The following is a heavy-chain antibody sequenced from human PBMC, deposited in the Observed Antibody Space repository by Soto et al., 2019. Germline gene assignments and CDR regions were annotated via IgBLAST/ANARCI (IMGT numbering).Heavy chain of an antibody. V-gene: IGHV1-69*06. Sequence: ASVKVSCKASGGTFSSYAISWVRQAPGQGLEWMGGIIPIFGTANYAQKFQGRVTITADKSTSTAYMELSSLRSEDTAVYYCATETYYYDSSGYRWFDPWGQGTLVTVSS. CDR3: ATETYYYDSSGYRWFDP. CDR2: IIPIFGTA. J-gene: IGHJ5*02. CDR1: GGTFSSYA. D-gene: IGHD3-22*01.